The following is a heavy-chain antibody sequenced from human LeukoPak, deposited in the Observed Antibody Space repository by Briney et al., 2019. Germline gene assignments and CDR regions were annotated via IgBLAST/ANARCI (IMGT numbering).Heavy chain of an antibody. Sequence: ASVKVSCKASGYTFTGYCMHWVRQAPGQGLEWMGWINPKSGGTNYAQKFQGRVTMTRDTSISTAYMELSRLRSDDTAVYYCARAEGAIAVAGTWFDPWGQGTLVTVSS. CDR1: GYTFTGYC. CDR3: ARAEGAIAVAGTWFDP. V-gene: IGHV1-2*02. J-gene: IGHJ5*02. D-gene: IGHD6-19*01. CDR2: INPKSGGT.